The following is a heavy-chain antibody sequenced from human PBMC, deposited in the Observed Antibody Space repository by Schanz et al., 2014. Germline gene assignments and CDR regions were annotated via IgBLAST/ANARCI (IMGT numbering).Heavy chain of an antibody. J-gene: IGHJ6*02. D-gene: IGHD6-6*01. CDR2: IRSKADTYAT. CDR3: AKGSMAARPLLPTDYYFYGKDI. CDR1: GFTFSGSV. V-gene: IGHV3-73*01. Sequence: EVQLVESGGGLVQPGGSLRLSCVASGFTFSGSVMHWVRQASGKGLEWVGRIRSKADTYATTYAAPLKGRITISRDDSKNTAYLQMNSLRAEDTAVYYCAKGSMAARPLLPTDYYFYGKDIWGQGTTVTVSS.